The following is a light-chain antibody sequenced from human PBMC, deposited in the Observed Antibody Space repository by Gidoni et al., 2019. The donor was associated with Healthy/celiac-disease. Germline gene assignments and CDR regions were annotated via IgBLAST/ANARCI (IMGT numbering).Light chain of an antibody. J-gene: IGLJ3*02. CDR1: SSNIGNNA. CDR2: YDD. Sequence: QSVLTQQPSVSEATRQRVTISFSGSSSNIGNNAVNWYQQLPGKAPKLLIYYDDLLPSWFSDRFSGSKSGTSTSLAISGLQSEDEADYYCAAWDDSLNGRVFGGGTKLTVL. CDR3: AAWDDSLNGRV. V-gene: IGLV1-36*01.